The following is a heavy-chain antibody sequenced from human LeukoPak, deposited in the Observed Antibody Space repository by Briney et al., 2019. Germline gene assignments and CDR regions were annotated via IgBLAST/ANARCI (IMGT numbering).Heavy chain of an antibody. D-gene: IGHD6-13*01. CDR1: GYSFTGYY. J-gene: IGHJ4*02. V-gene: IGHV1-2*02. CDR2: INPNSGGT. Sequence: ASVKVSCKASGYSFTGYYIHWVRQAPGQGLEWMGWINPNSGGTKYAQKFQGRVTMTRDTSISTAYMELSRLRSDDTAVYYCARGGSAAGTYLDDYWGQGTLVTVSS. CDR3: ARGGSAAGTYLDDY.